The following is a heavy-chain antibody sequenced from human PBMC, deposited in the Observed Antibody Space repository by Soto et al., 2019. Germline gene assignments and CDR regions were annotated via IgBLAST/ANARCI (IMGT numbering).Heavy chain of an antibody. CDR3: ARADSSSLFDY. J-gene: IGHJ4*02. D-gene: IGHD6-13*01. CDR2: IYHSGST. CDR1: GGSISSGGYS. V-gene: IGHV4-30-2*01. Sequence: PSETLSLTCAVSGGSISSGGYSWSWIRQPPGKGLEWIGYIYHSGSTYYNPSLKSRVTISVDRSKNQYSLKLSSVTAADTAVYYCARADSSSLFDYWGQGTLVTVSS.